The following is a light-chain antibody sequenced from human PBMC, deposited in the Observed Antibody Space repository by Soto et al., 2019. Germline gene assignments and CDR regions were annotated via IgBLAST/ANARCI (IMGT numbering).Light chain of an antibody. CDR1: TRDIDNYDS. V-gene: IGLV2-18*01. CDR2: DVN. J-gene: IGLJ1*01. CDR3: SLYTSNGSLI. Sequence: QSALTQPPSVSGSPGQSVTISCTGTTRDIDNYDSVSWYQQAPGTDPKLIISDVNNRPSGAPDRFSGSTSGNTASLTISRLQAEDETDYFCSLYTSNGSLIFGPGTKLTVL.